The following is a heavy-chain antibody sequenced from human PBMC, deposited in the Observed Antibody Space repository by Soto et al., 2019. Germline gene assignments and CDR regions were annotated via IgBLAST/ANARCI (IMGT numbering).Heavy chain of an antibody. CDR2: ISDDGSNT. CDR1: GFTFSRHT. CDR3: ASEVHFDFWRSINTHPYYFDD. D-gene: IGHD3-3*01. V-gene: IGHV3-30-3*01. Sequence: QVQLVESGGGVVQPGRSLRLSCAASGFTFSRHTMHWVRQAPGKGLEWVAAISDDGSNTYYADSVKGRFTISRDNSKNTLYLQMNSLSSEDTPVHHCASEVHFDFWRSINTHPYYFDDWGQGTLVTVSS. J-gene: IGHJ4*02.